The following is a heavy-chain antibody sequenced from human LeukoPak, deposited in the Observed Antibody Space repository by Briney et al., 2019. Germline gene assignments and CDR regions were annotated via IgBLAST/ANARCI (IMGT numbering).Heavy chain of an antibody. CDR3: ARGGPLYYGGHLNA. Sequence: GGSLRLSCAASGFTFSSYWMHWVRQAPGKGLVWVSRINSDGSSTSYADSVKGRFTISRDNAKNTLYLQMNSLRAEDTAVYYCARGGPLYYGGHLNAWGQGTLVTVSS. D-gene: IGHD4-23*01. CDR2: INSDGSST. CDR1: GFTFSSYW. V-gene: IGHV3-74*01. J-gene: IGHJ5*02.